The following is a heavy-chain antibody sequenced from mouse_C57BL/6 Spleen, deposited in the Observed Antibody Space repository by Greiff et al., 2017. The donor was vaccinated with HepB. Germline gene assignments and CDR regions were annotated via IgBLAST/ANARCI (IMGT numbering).Heavy chain of an antibody. Sequence: QVQLQQSGPGLVQPSQSLSITCTVSGFSLTSYGVHWVRQSPGKGLEWLGVIWSGGSTDYNAAFISRLSISKDNSKSQVFFKMNSLQADDTAIYYCARPSTVVAEDWFAYWGQGTLVTVSA. J-gene: IGHJ3*01. D-gene: IGHD1-1*01. V-gene: IGHV2-2*01. CDR1: GFSLTSYG. CDR3: ARPSTVVAEDWFAY. CDR2: IWSGGST.